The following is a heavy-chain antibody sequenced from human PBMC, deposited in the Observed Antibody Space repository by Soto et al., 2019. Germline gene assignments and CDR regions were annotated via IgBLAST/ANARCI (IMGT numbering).Heavy chain of an antibody. Sequence: EVQLLESGGGLVQPGGSLRLSCAASGFTFSNYAMSWVRQAPGKGLEWVSGISGRGGSAYYTDSVKGRFTISRDNSRNKLFLQMNSLRAEDTAVYYCAKDDIVVVPAAIIDYWGQGTLVTVSP. CDR1: GFTFSNYA. V-gene: IGHV3-23*01. D-gene: IGHD2-2*02. CDR2: ISGRGGSA. CDR3: AKDDIVVVPAAIIDY. J-gene: IGHJ4*02.